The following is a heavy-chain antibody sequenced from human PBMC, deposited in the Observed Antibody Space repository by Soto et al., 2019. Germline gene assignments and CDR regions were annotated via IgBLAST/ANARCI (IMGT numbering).Heavy chain of an antibody. Sequence: PSETLSLTCTVSGGSISSYYWSWIRQPPGKGLKWIRYIYYRGSTNYNPSHKSQVTISEDTSKNQFSLKLSSVTAADTAVYYCARRYGYAFDIWGQGTMVT. CDR1: GGSISSYY. V-gene: IGHV4-59*08. J-gene: IGHJ3*02. CDR3: ARRYGYAFDI. CDR2: IYYRGST. D-gene: IGHD5-18*01.